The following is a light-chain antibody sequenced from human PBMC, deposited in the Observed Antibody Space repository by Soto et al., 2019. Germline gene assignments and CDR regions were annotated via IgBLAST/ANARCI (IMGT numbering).Light chain of an antibody. J-gene: IGKJ1*01. CDR1: QSVSSN. CDR3: QQYNNWSPMA. CDR2: GAS. Sequence: EIVMTQSPATLSVSPGERATLSCRASQSVSSNLAWYQQKPGQAPRLLIYGASTRATGIPARFSGSGSGTEFTLNISSLQFQDFAVYYCQQYNNWSPMAFGQGTKVEIK. V-gene: IGKV3-15*01.